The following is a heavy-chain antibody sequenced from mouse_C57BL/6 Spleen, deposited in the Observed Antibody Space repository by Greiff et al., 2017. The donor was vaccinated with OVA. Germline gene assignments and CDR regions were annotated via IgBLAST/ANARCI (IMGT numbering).Heavy chain of an antibody. CDR3: ARPVPYFDV. CDR1: GFTFSDYG. V-gene: IGHV5-17*01. D-gene: IGHD1-1*01. Sequence: EVQGVESGGGLVKPGGSLKLSCAASGFTFSDYGMHWVRQAPEKGLEWVAYISSGSSTIYYADTVKGRFTLTRDNAKNTLFLQMTSLMSADTAMFYCARPVPYFDVWGTGTTVTVSS. J-gene: IGHJ1*03. CDR2: ISSGSSTI.